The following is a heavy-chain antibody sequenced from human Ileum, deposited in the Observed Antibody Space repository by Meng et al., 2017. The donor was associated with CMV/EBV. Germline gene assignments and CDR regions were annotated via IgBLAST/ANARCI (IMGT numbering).Heavy chain of an antibody. D-gene: IGHD2-2*02. V-gene: IGHV3-15*01. J-gene: IGHJ4*02. Sequence: GGSLRPSCAASGFTFSNAWMSWVRQAPGKGLEWVGRIKGKTDGGTTDHAAPVKGRFTISRDDSNNTLFLQMNSLKTEDTAVYYCARYCSSTTCYRPGWGQGTLVTVSS. CDR1: GFTFSNAW. CDR3: ARYCSSTTCYRPG. CDR2: IKGKTDGGTT.